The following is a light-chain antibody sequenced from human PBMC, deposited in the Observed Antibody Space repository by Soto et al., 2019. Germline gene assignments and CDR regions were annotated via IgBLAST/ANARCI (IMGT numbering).Light chain of an antibody. CDR1: QSISSW. J-gene: IGKJ1*01. V-gene: IGKV1-5*01. CDR2: DAS. Sequence: DIQMTQSPSTLSASVGDRVTITCRASQSISSWLAWYQQKPGKAPKLLIYDASTRATGIPARFSGSGSGTEFTLTITSLQSKDFAVYYCQQYNNWQRTFGQGTKVEIK. CDR3: QQYNNWQRT.